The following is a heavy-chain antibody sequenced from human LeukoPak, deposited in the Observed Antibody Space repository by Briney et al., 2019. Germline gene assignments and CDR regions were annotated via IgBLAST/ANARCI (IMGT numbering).Heavy chain of an antibody. D-gene: IGHD2-2*01. J-gene: IGHJ5*02. CDR2: IYYSGST. CDR1: GGSISGYY. CDR3: ARTSCSSTSCYWGDWFDP. Sequence: SETLSLTCTVSGGSISGYYWSWIRQPPGKGLEWIGYIYYSGSTNYNPSLKSRVTISVDTSKNQFSLKLSSVTAADTAVYYCARTSCSSTSCYWGDWFDPWGQGTLVTVSS. V-gene: IGHV4-59*01.